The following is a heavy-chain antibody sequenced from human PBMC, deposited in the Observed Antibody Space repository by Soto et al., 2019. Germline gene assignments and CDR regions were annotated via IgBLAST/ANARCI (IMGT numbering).Heavy chain of an antibody. CDR1: GFTFSSYA. Sequence: GALRLSCAASGFTFSSYAMSWVRQAPGKGLEWVSAISGSGGSTYYADSVKGRFTISRDNSKNTLYLQMNSLRAEDTAVYYCAKDMAPGVAAPIDYWGQGTLVTVSS. CDR2: ISGSGGST. V-gene: IGHV3-23*01. D-gene: IGHD6-6*01. J-gene: IGHJ4*02. CDR3: AKDMAPGVAAPIDY.